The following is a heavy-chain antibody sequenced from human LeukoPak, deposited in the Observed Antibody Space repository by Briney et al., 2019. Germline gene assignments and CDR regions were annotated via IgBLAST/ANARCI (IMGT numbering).Heavy chain of an antibody. V-gene: IGHV3-66*01. Sequence: GGSLRLSCAASGFTVSDNYMSWVRQAPGKGLEWASVFYSGGSTRYADSVKGRFTISRDNSKNTLYLQLNSLRAEDTAVYFCASSSWSSEYFHYRGQGTLVTASS. CDR2: FYSGGST. D-gene: IGHD6-13*01. CDR1: GFTVSDNY. J-gene: IGHJ1*01. CDR3: ASSSWSSEYFHY.